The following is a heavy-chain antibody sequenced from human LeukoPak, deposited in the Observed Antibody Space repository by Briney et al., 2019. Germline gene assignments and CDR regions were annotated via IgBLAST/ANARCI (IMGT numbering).Heavy chain of an antibody. J-gene: IGHJ4*02. D-gene: IGHD3-3*01. V-gene: IGHV4-34*01. CDR3: ARGMYYDFWSGFSFDY. Sequence: PSETLSLTCAVYGGSFSGYYWSWIRQPPGKGLEWIGEINHSGSTNYNPSLKSRVTISVDMSKNQFSLKLSSVTAADTAVYYCARGMYYDFWSGFSFDYWGQGTLVTVSS. CDR1: GGSFSGYY. CDR2: INHSGST.